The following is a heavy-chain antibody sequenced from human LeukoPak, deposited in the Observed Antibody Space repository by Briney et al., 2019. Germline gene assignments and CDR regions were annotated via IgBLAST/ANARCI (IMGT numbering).Heavy chain of an antibody. Sequence: GESLKISCKGSGYIFSTYWIAWVRQMPGKGLEWMGIIYPGNSDTRYNPSFQGQVTISADKSISTAYLQWSSLKASDTAIYYCARLLVTGRATVTVFDYWGQGTLVTVSS. CDR2: IYPGNSDT. CDR1: GYIFSTYW. V-gene: IGHV5-51*01. D-gene: IGHD4-17*01. J-gene: IGHJ4*02. CDR3: ARLLVTGRATVTVFDY.